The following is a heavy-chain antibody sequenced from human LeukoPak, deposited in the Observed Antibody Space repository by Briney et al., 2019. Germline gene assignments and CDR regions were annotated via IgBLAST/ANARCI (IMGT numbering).Heavy chain of an antibody. V-gene: IGHV1-18*01. J-gene: IGHJ4*02. CDR3: ARERSGSYRFDY. CDR2: ISAYNGNT. Sequence: ASVKVSCKASGGTFTSYAISWVRQGPGQGLEWMGWISAYNGNTNYAQKLQGRVTMTTDTSTSTAYMELRSLRSDDTAVYYCARERSGSYRFDYWGQGTLVTVSS. CDR1: GGTFTSYA. D-gene: IGHD1-26*01.